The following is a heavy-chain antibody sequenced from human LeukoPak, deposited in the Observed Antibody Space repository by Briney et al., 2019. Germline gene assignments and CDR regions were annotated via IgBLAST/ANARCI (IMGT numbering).Heavy chain of an antibody. V-gene: IGHV3-73*01. J-gene: IGHJ4*02. CDR2: IRSKASNYAT. Sequence: GGSLRLSCAASGFTFSGSAMHWVRQASGKGLVWVGRIRSKASNYATVYAASVKGRFTISRDDSENTAYLQMNSLKTEDTAVYYCTRLDDSSGYYYKGFDYWGQGTLVTVSS. CDR3: TRLDDSSGYYYKGFDY. D-gene: IGHD3-22*01. CDR1: GFTFSGSA.